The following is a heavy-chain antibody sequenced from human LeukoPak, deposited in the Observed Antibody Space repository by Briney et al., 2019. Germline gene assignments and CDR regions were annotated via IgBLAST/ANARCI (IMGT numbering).Heavy chain of an antibody. J-gene: IGHJ4*02. V-gene: IGHV3-15*01. CDR1: GMTFSNAW. CDR2: IKRRAAGGII. Sequence: PGGSVSLTCAASGMTFSNAWMTWVRQAPGKGLEWVGRIKRRAAGGIIDYAGPVKGRFTISRDDSKYKVYLQMNSLKTEDTAMYYCAHIGVGQSDFDLWGQGTLVTVSS. CDR3: AHIGVGQSDFDL. D-gene: IGHD1-26*01.